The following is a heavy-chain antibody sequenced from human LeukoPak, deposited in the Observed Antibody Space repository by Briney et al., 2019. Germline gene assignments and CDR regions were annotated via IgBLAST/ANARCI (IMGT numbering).Heavy chain of an antibody. J-gene: IGHJ4*02. V-gene: IGHV3-23*01. D-gene: IGHD5-24*01. CDR3: AKVEMVSAPYFFDY. CDR2: ITGSGGST. CDR1: GFTFSSYS. Sequence: PGGSLRLSCAASGFTFSSYSMNWVRQAPGKGLEWVSSITGSGGSTYYADSVKGRFTISRDNSKSTLYLQMNSLRAEDTAEYYCAKVEMVSAPYFFDYWGQGTLVTVSS.